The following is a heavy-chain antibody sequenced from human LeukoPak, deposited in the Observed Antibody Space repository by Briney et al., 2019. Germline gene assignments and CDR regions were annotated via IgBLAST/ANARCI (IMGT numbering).Heavy chain of an antibody. Sequence: ASVKVSCKASGYTFTSYYMHWVRQAPGQGLEWMGITNPSGGSTNYAQKFQGRVTMNRDTTTSTVYMELSSLRSEDTAVYYCARVGDGYSIDYWGQGTLVTVSS. J-gene: IGHJ4*02. CDR3: ARVGDGYSIDY. D-gene: IGHD5-24*01. CDR1: GYTFTSYY. V-gene: IGHV1-46*01. CDR2: TNPSGGST.